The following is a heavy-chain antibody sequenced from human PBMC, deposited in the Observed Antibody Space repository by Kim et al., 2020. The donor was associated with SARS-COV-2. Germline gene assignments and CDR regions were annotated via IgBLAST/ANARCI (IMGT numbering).Heavy chain of an antibody. CDR1: GFTFSNYA. D-gene: IGHD3-10*01. Sequence: GGSLRLSCAASGFTFSNYAMSWVRQAPGKGLEWVSTITRMSTSTYYSGSVTGRFTISRENSKGTLSLQMNSLRAEDTAIYYCAKVYYDSGSRAEYWGQGTLVTVSS. V-gene: IGHV3-23*01. CDR2: ITRMSTST. CDR3: AKVYYDSGSRAEY. J-gene: IGHJ4*02.